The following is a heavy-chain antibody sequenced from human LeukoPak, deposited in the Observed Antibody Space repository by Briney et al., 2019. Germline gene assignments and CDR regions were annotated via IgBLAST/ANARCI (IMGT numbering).Heavy chain of an antibody. CDR2: ISSSSSTI. Sequence: GVSLTLSCPASGLSFNNYSMNCVRLAPGNAMEWVSYISSSSSTIYYADSVERRFTISRDNGKNPLYLQTNSQGSDDTAQYCCSSSKVDRHQMDLWGKGAKVTVSS. D-gene: IGHD5-12*01. CDR3: SSSKVDRHQMDL. CDR1: GLSFNNYS. J-gene: IGHJ6*04. V-gene: IGHV3-48*01.